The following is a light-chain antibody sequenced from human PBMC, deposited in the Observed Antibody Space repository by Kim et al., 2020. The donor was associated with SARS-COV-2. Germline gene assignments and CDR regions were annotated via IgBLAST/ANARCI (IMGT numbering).Light chain of an antibody. J-gene: IGLJ1*01. V-gene: IGLV2-14*03. CDR3: SSYTNSGTYV. CDR2: NVT. Sequence: GQSLTISCTGTSSDIGGYNYVSWYQQYPGKAPKLMISNVTKRPSGVSNRFSGSKSDNTASLTISGLQAEDEADYYCSSYTNSGTYVFGTGTKVTVL. CDR1: SSDIGGYNY.